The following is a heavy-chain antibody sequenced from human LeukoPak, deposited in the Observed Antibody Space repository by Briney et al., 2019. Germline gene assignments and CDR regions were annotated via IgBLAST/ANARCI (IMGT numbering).Heavy chain of an antibody. J-gene: IGHJ4*02. CDR1: GYRFARNW. V-gene: IGHV5-51*01. CDR3: ARGAYPFDY. Sequence: GESLKISGEGSGYRFARNWIGWVRQMPGKGLEWMGIIYPGDSNTRYSPAFQGQVTFSADKSINTAYLQWSSLKASDSAMYYCARGAYPFDYWGQGTLVTVSS. CDR2: IYPGDSNT.